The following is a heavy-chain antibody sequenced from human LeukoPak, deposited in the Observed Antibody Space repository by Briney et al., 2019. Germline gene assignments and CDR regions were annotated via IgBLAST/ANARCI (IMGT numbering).Heavy chain of an antibody. J-gene: IGHJ4*02. Sequence: PGGSLRLSCAGSGFTVSSNYMSWVRQAPGKGLEWIGYINNSGNTNYNPSLKSRVTISVDTSKNQFSLKLSSVTAADTAVYYCARRGDGGSSGSFDYWGQGTLVTVSS. CDR1: GFTVSSNY. D-gene: IGHD6-19*01. CDR3: ARRGDGGSSGSFDY. V-gene: IGHV4-4*08. CDR2: INNSGNT.